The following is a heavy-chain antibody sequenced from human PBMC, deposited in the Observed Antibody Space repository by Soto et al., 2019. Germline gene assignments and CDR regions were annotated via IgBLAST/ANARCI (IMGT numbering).Heavy chain of an antibody. J-gene: IGHJ5*02. CDR2: IYPSDSDT. CDR3: ARLASTVIQINNFDP. V-gene: IGHV5-51*01. D-gene: IGHD4-4*01. Sequence: GESLKISCKASGHMFSTYWIGWVRQRPGKGLEWVGIIYPSDSDTRYSPSFQGQVTISVDKSINTAYLEWSSLRASDTAMYFCARLASTVIQINNFDPWGQGTLVTVSS. CDR1: GHMFSTYW.